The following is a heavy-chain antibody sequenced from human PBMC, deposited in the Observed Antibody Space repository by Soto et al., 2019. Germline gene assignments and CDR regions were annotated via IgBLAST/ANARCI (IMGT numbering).Heavy chain of an antibody. CDR2: INHSGST. CDR1: GGSFSGYY. Sequence: SETLSLTCAVYGGSFSGYYWSWIRQPPGKGLEWIGEINHSGSTNYNPSLKSRVTISVDTSKNQFSLKLSSVTAADTAVYYCARGAGYYYYYMDVWGKWTTVTVSS. CDR3: ARGAGYYYYYMDV. J-gene: IGHJ6*03. V-gene: IGHV4-34*01.